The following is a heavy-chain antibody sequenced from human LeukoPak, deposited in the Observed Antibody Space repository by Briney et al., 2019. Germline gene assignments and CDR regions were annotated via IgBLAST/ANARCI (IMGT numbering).Heavy chain of an antibody. Sequence: GGSLRLSCVGSGFTFSSTVMSWVRQAPGKGLEWVGFTRSKAYSGTTEYAASVKGRFTISRDDSKSIAYLQMNSLKTEDTAVYYCSKGLRLFDYWGQGTLVTVSS. CDR3: SKGLRLFDY. D-gene: IGHD5-12*01. CDR1: GFTFSSTV. V-gene: IGHV3-49*04. CDR2: TRSKAYSGTT. J-gene: IGHJ4*02.